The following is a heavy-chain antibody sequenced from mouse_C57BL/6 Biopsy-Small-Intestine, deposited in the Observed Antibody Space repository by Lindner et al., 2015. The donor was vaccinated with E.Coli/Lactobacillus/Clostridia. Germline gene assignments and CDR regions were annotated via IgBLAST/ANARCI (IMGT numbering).Heavy chain of an antibody. V-gene: IGHV1-82*01. CDR1: GYAFSSSW. CDR2: IYPGDGDT. J-gene: IGHJ1*03. Sequence: VQLQESVPELVKPGASVKISCKASGYAFSSSWMNWVKQRPGKGLEWIGRIYPGDGDTNYNGKFKGKATLTADKSSSTAYMQLSSLTSEDSAVYFCARYLYYYGSSYGYFDVWGTGTTVTVSS. D-gene: IGHD1-1*01. CDR3: ARYLYYYGSSYGYFDV.